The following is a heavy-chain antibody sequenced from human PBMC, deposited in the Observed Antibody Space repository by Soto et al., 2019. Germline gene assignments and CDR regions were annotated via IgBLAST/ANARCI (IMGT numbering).Heavy chain of an antibody. CDR3: ARIPVDTSRIYWFDH. CDR1: GGSVSSVDYY. Sequence: SETLSLTCTVSGGSVSSVDYYWSWIRQPPAKGLEWIGNIDYSGSTNYNPSLKSRATISVETSRKQFSLKVSSATAADTAVYYCARIPVDTSRIYWFDHCGQGTLVTVCS. CDR2: IDYSGST. V-gene: IGHV4-61*08. J-gene: IGHJ5*02. D-gene: IGHD5-18*01.